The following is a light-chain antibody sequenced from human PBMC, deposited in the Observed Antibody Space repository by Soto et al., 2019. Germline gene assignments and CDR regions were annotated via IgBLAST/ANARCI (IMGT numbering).Light chain of an antibody. V-gene: IGKV1-5*01. Sequence: DIPMTQSPSTLSASVGDTVTITCRTSQTINNLLAWYQKKPGKAPGPLIFDASTVNPGVPSRFSGSGSGTDCTLTISDLQPDDFATYYCQHYDIYGRLTFGPGTTVDIK. CDR1: QTINNL. CDR3: QHYDIYGRLT. J-gene: IGKJ3*01. CDR2: DAS.